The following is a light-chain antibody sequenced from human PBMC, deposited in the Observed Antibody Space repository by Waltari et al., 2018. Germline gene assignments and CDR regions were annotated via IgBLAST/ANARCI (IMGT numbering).Light chain of an antibody. J-gene: IGLJ2*01. CDR2: YDD. CDR3: AAWDDNLNAVV. Sequence: QSVLTQPPSVSEAPRQRVTIACSGSSSNIGNNVVNWYQQVPGEAPKLLLYYDDMLPTGVSDRFSGSRSGTSASLAISGLQSEDEADYYCAAWDDNLNAVVFGGGTKVTVL. CDR1: SSNIGNNV. V-gene: IGLV1-36*01.